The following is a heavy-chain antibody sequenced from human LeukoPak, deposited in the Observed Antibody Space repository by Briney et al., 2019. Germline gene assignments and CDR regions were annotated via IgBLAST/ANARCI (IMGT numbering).Heavy chain of an antibody. J-gene: IGHJ6*02. CDR2: INGDGRTT. CDR3: AGDGHYGMYV. V-gene: IGHV3-74*01. Sequence: GGSLRLSCAASELTFSNHWMHWVRQAPGKGLVWVSHINGDGRTTTYADSVKGRFTISRDNAKNTLYPQVNGLRVDDTAVFYCAGDGHYGMYVWGQGTTVTVSS. CDR1: ELTFSNHW.